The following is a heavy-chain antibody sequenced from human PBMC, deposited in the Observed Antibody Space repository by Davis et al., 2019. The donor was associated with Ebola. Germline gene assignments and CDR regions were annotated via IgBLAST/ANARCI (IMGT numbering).Heavy chain of an antibody. V-gene: IGHV4-34*01. CDR1: GGSFSGYY. J-gene: IGHJ3*02. Sequence: PSETLSLTCAVYGGSFSGYYWSWIRQPPGKGLEWIGEINHSGSTNYNPSLKSRVTISVDTSKNQFSLKLSSVTAADTAVYYCARDFWGNGAFDIWGQGTMVTVSS. CDR3: ARDFWGNGAFDI. CDR2: INHSGST. D-gene: IGHD7-27*01.